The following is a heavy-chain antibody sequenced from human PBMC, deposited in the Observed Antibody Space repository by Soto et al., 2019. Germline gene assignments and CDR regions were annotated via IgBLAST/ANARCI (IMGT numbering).Heavy chain of an antibody. CDR1: GGSISSGGYY. J-gene: IGHJ6*02. CDR2: IYYSGST. Sequence: SETLSLTCTVSGGSISSGGYYWSWIRQHPGKGLEWIGYIYYSGSTYYNPSLKSRVTISVDTSKNQFSLKLSSVTAADTAVYYCARGEGPYPSYYYYDMDVWGQGTTVTVSS. D-gene: IGHD3-16*01. CDR3: ARGEGPYPSYYYYDMDV. V-gene: IGHV4-31*03.